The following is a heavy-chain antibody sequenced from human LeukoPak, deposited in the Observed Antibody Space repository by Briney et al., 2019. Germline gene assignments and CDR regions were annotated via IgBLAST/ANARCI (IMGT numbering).Heavy chain of an antibody. CDR2: IKQDGSEK. CDR1: GFTFSSYW. V-gene: IGHV3-7*03. CDR3: AKLPNVDFWSGPIVDY. Sequence: GGSLRLSCAASGFTFSSYWMSWVRQAPGKGLEWVANIKQDGSEKYYVDSVKGRFTISRDNSKNTLYLQMNSLRAEDTAVYYCAKLPNVDFWSGPIVDYWGQGTLVTVSS. D-gene: IGHD3-3*01. J-gene: IGHJ4*02.